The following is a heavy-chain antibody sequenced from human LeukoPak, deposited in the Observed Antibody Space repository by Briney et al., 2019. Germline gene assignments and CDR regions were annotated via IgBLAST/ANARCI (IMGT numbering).Heavy chain of an antibody. J-gene: IGHJ4*02. CDR2: IYPSDSDT. CDR3: ATRNDSSSFPFFGY. CDR1: GYRFTNSW. V-gene: IGHV5-51*01. D-gene: IGHD6-6*01. Sequence: GESLKISCKGSGYRFTNSWIAWVRQMPGKGLEWMGIIYPSDSDTRYSPSFQGQVTISADKSITTAYLQLSSLKASDTAMYYCATRNDSSSFPFFGYWGQGTLLTVSS.